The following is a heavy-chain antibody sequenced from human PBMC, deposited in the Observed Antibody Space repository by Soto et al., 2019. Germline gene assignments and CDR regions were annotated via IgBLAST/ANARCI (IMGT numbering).Heavy chain of an antibody. J-gene: IGHJ4*02. Sequence: QITLKESGPSLVKPTQTLTVTCSFSGFSLTTSGVGVGWICQPPGKALEWLALIYWDDDKRYSPSLNSRLTITKDTSKSQVVLTMTDMAPRDTEELLTSEHWGQGALVTVSS. CDR1: GFSLTTSGVG. D-gene: IGHD3-10*01. V-gene: IGHV2-5*02. CDR2: IYWDDDK. CDR3: SEH.